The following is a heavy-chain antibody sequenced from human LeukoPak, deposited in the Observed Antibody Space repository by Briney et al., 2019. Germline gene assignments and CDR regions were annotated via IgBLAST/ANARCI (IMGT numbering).Heavy chain of an antibody. CDR3: GKDSYYDRPYYFDN. D-gene: IGHD3-22*01. CDR2: IGGSGGGT. J-gene: IGHJ4*02. CDR1: GFTFINHA. Sequence: GGSLRLSCVASGFTFINHAMTWVRQAPGQGLEWVSSIGGSGGGTYYADSVKGRFTISRDNSKNTLYLQMNSLRAEDTAVYYCGKDSYYDRPYYFDNWGQGTLVTVSS. V-gene: IGHV3-23*01.